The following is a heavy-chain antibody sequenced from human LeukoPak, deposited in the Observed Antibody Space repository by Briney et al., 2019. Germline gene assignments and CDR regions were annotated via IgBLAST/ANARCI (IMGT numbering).Heavy chain of an antibody. J-gene: IGHJ4*02. Sequence: GGSLRLSCAASGFTFSSYAMHWVRQAPGKGLEYVSAISSNGGSTYYANSVKGRFTISRDNSKNTLYLQMGSLRAEDMAVYYCARAPSSSWYDYWGQGTLVTVSS. V-gene: IGHV3-64*01. D-gene: IGHD6-13*01. CDR3: ARAPSSSWYDY. CDR2: ISSNGGST. CDR1: GFTFSSYA.